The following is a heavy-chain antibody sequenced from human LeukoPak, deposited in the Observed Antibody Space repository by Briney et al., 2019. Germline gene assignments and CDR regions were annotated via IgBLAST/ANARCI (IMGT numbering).Heavy chain of an antibody. CDR1: SGSISSGTYY. Sequence: SQTLSLTCTVSSGSISSGTYYWSWIRQPAGKGLEWIGRIYSSGSTNYNPSLESRVSISMDTSKNQISLTLKSLTAADTAVYYCARDRSEWSAEDNWFDHWGRGTLVTVSS. D-gene: IGHD3-3*01. V-gene: IGHV4-61*02. J-gene: IGHJ5*02. CDR3: ARDRSEWSAEDNWFDH. CDR2: IYSSGST.